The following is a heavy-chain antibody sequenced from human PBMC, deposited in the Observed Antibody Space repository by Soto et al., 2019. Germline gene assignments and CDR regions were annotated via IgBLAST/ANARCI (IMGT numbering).Heavy chain of an antibody. CDR3: ARPYNSGWYGDLDY. CDR1: GFTFSSYA. D-gene: IGHD6-19*01. Sequence: QVQVVESGGGVVQPGRSLRLSCAASGFTFSSYAIHWVRQAPGKGLEWVAVISYDGSNKYYADSVKGRFTISRDNSKNTLDLQMNSLRPEDTAVYYCARPYNSGWYGDLDYWGQGTLVTVSS. J-gene: IGHJ4*02. V-gene: IGHV3-30-3*01. CDR2: ISYDGSNK.